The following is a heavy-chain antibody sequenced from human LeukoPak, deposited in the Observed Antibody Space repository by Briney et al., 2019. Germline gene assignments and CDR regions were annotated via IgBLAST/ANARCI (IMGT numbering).Heavy chain of an antibody. Sequence: GRSLRLSCAASGFTFSSYSMNWVRQAPGKGLEWVSSISSSSSYIYYADSVKGRFTISRDNAKNSLYLQMNSLRAEDTAVYYCARVGYSMFYGMDVWGQGTTVTVSS. CDR2: ISSSSSYI. CDR1: GFTFSSYS. V-gene: IGHV3-21*01. J-gene: IGHJ6*02. D-gene: IGHD2-15*01. CDR3: ARVGYSMFYGMDV.